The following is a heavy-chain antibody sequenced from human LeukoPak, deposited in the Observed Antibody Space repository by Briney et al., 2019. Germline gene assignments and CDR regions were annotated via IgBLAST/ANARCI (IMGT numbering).Heavy chain of an antibody. CDR1: GFTFSSYD. Sequence: PGGSLRLSCSASGFTFSSYDIHWVRQAPGKGLESVSAISGNGDSTYYADSVKGRFTISRDNSKNTLYLQMTSLGPEDTAVFYCVKGNSGTFDYWGQGTLVTVSS. CDR3: VKGNSGTFDY. V-gene: IGHV3-64D*06. CDR2: ISGNGDST. J-gene: IGHJ4*02. D-gene: IGHD3-10*01.